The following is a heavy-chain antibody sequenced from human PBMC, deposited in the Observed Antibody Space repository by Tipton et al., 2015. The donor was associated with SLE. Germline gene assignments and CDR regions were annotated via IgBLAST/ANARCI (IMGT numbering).Heavy chain of an antibody. CDR2: INPSAGTT. D-gene: IGHD3-10*01. Sequence: GSLRLSCAVSGFTFSGLVMSWVRQAPGKGLEWLSAINPSAGTTYADSVKGRFTISRDNSKNTLYLQMNSLRAEDTALYYCAKGYSGSGSYLPFDEWGQGTLVTVSS. CDR3: AKGYSGSGSYLPFDE. J-gene: IGHJ4*02. CDR1: GFTFSGLV. V-gene: IGHV3-23*01.